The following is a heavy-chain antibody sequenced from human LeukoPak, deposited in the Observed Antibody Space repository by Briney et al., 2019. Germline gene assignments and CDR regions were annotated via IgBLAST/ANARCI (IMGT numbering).Heavy chain of an antibody. CDR1: GFSVNNNY. D-gene: IGHD4-17*01. CDR3: VREFYGP. J-gene: IGHJ5*02. Sequence: GGSLRLSCTASGFSVNNNYISWVRQAPGRGLEWVSVIYSGDTTFYADSVKDGFTISRDNSKNTVYLQMNNLRGEDTAMYYCVREFYGPWGQGTLVTVSS. V-gene: IGHV3-66*01. CDR2: IYSGDTT.